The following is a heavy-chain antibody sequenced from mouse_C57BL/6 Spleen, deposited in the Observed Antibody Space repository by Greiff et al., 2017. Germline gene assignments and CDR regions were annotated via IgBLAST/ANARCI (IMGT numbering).Heavy chain of an antibody. CDR1: GYTFTSYW. J-gene: IGHJ2*01. V-gene: IGHV1-64*01. CDR3: ARVLTGTFDY. D-gene: IGHD4-1*01. Sequence: QVQLQQPGAELVKPGASVKLSCKASGYTFTSYWMHWVKQRPGQGLEWIGMIHPNSGSTNYNEKFKSKATLTVDKSSSTAYMQLSSLPSEDSAVYDCARVLTGTFDYWGQGTTLTVSS. CDR2: IHPNSGST.